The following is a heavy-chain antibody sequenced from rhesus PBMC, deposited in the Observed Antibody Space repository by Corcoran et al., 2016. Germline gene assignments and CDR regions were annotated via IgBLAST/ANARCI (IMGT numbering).Heavy chain of an antibody. V-gene: IGHV4-143*01. CDR1: GASVSDSYS. CDR3: ARELDGLFPFDR. D-gene: IGHD2-15*01. J-gene: IGHJ4*01. CDR2: ITGGSGWN. Sequence: QVHLQESGPGLVKPSETLSLSCTVSGASVSDSYSWTWIRQSPGKGLEWIGCITGGSGWNSYSPSLGSRVTLSTDPSKNHFSLKLSSVTAADTAIYYCARELDGLFPFDRWGQGVQVIVSS.